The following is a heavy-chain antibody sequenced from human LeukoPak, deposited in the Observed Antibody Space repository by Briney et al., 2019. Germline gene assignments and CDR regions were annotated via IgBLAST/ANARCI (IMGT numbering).Heavy chain of an antibody. CDR1: GFSISSYY. V-gene: IGHV4-59*01. Sequence: PAETLSLTCAASGFSISSYYWSWVRQPPGKGLEWLWYIYYSGSTNYNPSLKSRVTISVDTSKNQFSLKLSSVTAADTAVYYCAREQDSSGYYNDGFDMWGEGTMVTVS. J-gene: IGHJ3*02. D-gene: IGHD3-22*01. CDR3: AREQDSSGYYNDGFDM. CDR2: IYYSGST.